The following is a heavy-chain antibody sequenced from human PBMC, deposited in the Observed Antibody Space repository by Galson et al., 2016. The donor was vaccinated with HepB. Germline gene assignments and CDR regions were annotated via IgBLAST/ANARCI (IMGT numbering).Heavy chain of an antibody. D-gene: IGHD6-19*01. V-gene: IGHV3-30*04. CDR2: ISYGYSI. CDR1: GFSFSDYA. CDR3: ARDWGSSGRCNWFDP. J-gene: IGHJ5*02. Sequence: SLRFSCAASGFSFSDYAIHWVRQAPGKGPEWLSIISYGYSIYYADSVKGRFTISRDNSKNTLYLQMNNLRREDTALYYCARDWGSSGRCNWFDPRGQGTLVPVSS.